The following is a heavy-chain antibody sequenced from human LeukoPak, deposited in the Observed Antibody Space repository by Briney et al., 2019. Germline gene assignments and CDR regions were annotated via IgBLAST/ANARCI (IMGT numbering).Heavy chain of an antibody. CDR1: GFTFSSYD. CDR3: AREMGGYDSLDV. Sequence: QPGGSLRLSCAASGFTFSSYDMHWVRQVTGKGLEWVSAIGTAGDTYYPGSVKGRFTISRENAKNSLYLQMNSLRAGDTAVYYCAREMGGYDSLDVWGQGTTVTVSS. J-gene: IGHJ6*02. V-gene: IGHV3-13*01. CDR2: IGTAGDT. D-gene: IGHD5-12*01.